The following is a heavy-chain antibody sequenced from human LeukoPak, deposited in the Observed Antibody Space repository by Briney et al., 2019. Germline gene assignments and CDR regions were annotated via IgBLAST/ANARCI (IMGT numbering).Heavy chain of an antibody. CDR3: ATDGQSSGWYGFDY. Sequence: GGSLRLSCAASGFTFSNAWMSWVRQAPGKGLEWVASITSPVGHIYYADSLKGRITISRDNAESSLYLQMNSLRAEDTAVYYCATDGQSSGWYGFDYWGQGTLVTVSS. V-gene: IGHV3-21*01. CDR2: ITSPVGHI. J-gene: IGHJ4*02. D-gene: IGHD6-19*01. CDR1: GFTFSNAW.